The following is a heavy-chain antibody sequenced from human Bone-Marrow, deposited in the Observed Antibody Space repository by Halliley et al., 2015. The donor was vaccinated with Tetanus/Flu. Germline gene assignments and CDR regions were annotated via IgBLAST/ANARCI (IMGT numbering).Heavy chain of an antibody. CDR2: INGAEGYI. V-gene: IGHV3-21*01. J-gene: IGHJ6*02. D-gene: IGHD3-3*01. CDR3: AREKDFWSGFGLYGMDV. Sequence: SSINGAEGYIGYADSVKGRFTISRDNAKNSLYLQMNNLRAEDTAVYYCAREKDFWSGFGLYGMDVWGQGTTVTVSS.